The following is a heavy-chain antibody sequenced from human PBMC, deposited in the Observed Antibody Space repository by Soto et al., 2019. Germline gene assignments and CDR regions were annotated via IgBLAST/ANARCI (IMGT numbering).Heavy chain of an antibody. J-gene: IGHJ6*02. CDR1: GYSFTSYW. CDR3: AGGGVRGVITRTRXYYGMDV. V-gene: IGHV5-10-1*04. CDR2: IDPSDSYT. D-gene: IGHD3-10*01. Sequence: LGESLKISCKGSGYSFTSYWISWVRQMPGKGLEWMGRIDPSDSYTNYSPSFQGQVTISADKSISTAYLQWSSLKASDTAMYYCAGGGVRGVITRTRXYYGMDVWGQGTTVTVSS.